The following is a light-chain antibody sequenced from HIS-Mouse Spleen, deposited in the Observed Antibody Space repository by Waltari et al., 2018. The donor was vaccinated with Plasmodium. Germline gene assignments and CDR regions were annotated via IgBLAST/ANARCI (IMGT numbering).Light chain of an antibody. CDR3: QSADSSGTYRV. Sequence: SYELTQPPSVSVSPGQTARITCSGDALPKQYAYWYQQKPGQAPVLVRYKDSERPSGIPGRFSGASSGTTVTLTISGVQAEDEADYYCQSADSSGTYRVFGGGTKLTVL. J-gene: IGLJ2*01. CDR1: ALPKQY. V-gene: IGLV3-25*03. CDR2: KDS.